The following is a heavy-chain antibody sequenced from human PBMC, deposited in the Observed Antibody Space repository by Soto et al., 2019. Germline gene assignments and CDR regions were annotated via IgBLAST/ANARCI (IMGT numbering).Heavy chain of an antibody. CDR3: AREGGYCSSTSCYTFDY. J-gene: IGHJ4*02. Sequence: GXSLILSCAASGFTVSSNYMSCVRQAPCKGLEWFSVIYSGGSTYYADSVKGRFTISRDNSKNTLYLQMNSLRAEDTAVYYCAREGGYCSSTSCYTFDYWGQGTLVTVSS. CDR2: IYSGGST. D-gene: IGHD2-2*02. V-gene: IGHV3-66*01. CDR1: GFTVSSNY.